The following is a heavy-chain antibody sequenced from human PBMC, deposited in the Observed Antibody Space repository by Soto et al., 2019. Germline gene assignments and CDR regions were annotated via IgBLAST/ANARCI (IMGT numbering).Heavy chain of an antibody. CDR3: AKDIRRGFSSAWGD. V-gene: IGHV3-9*01. J-gene: IGHJ4*02. D-gene: IGHD6-19*01. Sequence: EVQLVESGGGLVQPGRSLRLSCAASGFTFDDYAMHWVRQAPGKGLEWVSGMSWNSGTIAYADSVKGRFTVSRDNVKNSLYLQMNTLRADDTAVYYCAKDIRRGFSSAWGDWGQGALVTVSS. CDR2: MSWNSGTI. CDR1: GFTFDDYA.